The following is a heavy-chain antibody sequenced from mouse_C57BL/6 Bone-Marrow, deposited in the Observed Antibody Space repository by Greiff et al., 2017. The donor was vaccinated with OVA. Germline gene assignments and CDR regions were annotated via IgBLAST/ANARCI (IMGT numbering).Heavy chain of an antibody. Sequence: EVKVEESGGGLVQPGGSMKLSCAASGFTFSDAWMDWVRQSPEKGLEWVAEIRNKANNHATYYAESVKGRFTISRDDSKSSVHLQMNSLRAEDTGIYYCTTRRGYGYPFAYWGQGTLVTVSA. D-gene: IGHD2-2*01. CDR3: TTRRGYGYPFAY. CDR1: GFTFSDAW. J-gene: IGHJ3*01. CDR2: IRNKANNHAT. V-gene: IGHV6-6*01.